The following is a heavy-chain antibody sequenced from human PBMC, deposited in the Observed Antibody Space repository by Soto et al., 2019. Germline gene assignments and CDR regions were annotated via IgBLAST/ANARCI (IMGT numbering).Heavy chain of an antibody. CDR2: IWYDGSNK. CDR1: GFTFSSYG. J-gene: IGHJ5*02. V-gene: IGHV3-33*01. D-gene: IGHD3-3*01. CDR3: ARDSYDFWSGYRPYQIRTYWFYP. Sequence: PGGSLRLSCAASGFTFSSYGMHWVRQAPGKGLEWVAVIWYDGSNKYYADSVKGRFTISRDNSKNTLYLQMNSLRAEDTAVYYCARDSYDFWSGYRPYQIRTYWFYPWVHGT.